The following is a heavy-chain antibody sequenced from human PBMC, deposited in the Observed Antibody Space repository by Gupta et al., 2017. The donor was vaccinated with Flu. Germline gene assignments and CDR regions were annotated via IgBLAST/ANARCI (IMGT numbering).Heavy chain of an antibody. CDR2: VYYSGNA. CDR3: ARRARDGYNTYYCDD. D-gene: IGHD5-12*01. Sequence: SGGSIRDYYWTWIRQPPGEGLEWIGYVYYSGNANYKPSLKSRVTISVDTSKNQFSLEVNSVTAADTAVYYCARRARDGYNTYYCDDWGQGILGTVSS. CDR1: GGSIRDYY. V-gene: IGHV4-59*01. J-gene: IGHJ4*02.